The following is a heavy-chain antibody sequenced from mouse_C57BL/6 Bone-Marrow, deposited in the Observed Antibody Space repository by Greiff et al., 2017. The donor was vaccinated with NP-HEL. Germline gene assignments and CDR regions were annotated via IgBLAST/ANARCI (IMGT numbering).Heavy chain of an antibody. CDR3: ARRELGLRRDGLAY. Sequence: QVQLQQSGPELVKPGASVKLSCKASGYTFTSYDINWVKQRPGQGLEWIGWIYPRDGSTKYNEKFKGKATLTVATSSSTAYMELHSLTSEDSAVYFCARRELGLRRDGLAYWGQGTLVTVSA. V-gene: IGHV1-85*01. J-gene: IGHJ3*01. CDR2: IYPRDGST. CDR1: GYTFTSYD. D-gene: IGHD2-4*01.